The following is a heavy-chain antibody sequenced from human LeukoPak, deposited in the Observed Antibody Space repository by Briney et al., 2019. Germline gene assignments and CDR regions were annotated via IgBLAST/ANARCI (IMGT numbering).Heavy chain of an antibody. CDR1: GFTFSSYA. CDR3: ARAVAGTFGLLDY. Sequence: PGGSLRLSCAASGFTFSSYAMHWVRQAPGKGLEWVAVISYDGSNKYYADSVKGRFTISRDNSKNTLYLQMNSLRAEDTAVYYCARAVAGTFGLLDYWGQGTLVTVST. V-gene: IGHV3-30-3*01. CDR2: ISYDGSNK. D-gene: IGHD6-19*01. J-gene: IGHJ4*02.